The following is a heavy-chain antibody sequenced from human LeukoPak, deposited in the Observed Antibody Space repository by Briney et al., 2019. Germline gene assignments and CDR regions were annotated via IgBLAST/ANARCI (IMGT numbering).Heavy chain of an antibody. D-gene: IGHD3-22*01. CDR2: INGDGSTT. V-gene: IGHV3-74*01. Sequence: GGSLRLSCAASGFTFSKYWMHWVRQVPGKGLVWVSLINGDGSTTNYADFVKGRFTISRDNAKNTLSLQVNSLRAEDTAVYYCATGNYYDSRGYYTFGYWGQGTPVTVSS. CDR1: GFTFSKYW. CDR3: ATGNYYDSRGYYTFGY. J-gene: IGHJ1*01.